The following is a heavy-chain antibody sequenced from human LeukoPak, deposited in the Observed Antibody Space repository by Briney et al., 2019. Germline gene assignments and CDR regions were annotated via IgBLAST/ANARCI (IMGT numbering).Heavy chain of an antibody. D-gene: IGHD2-15*01. J-gene: IGHJ3*02. Sequence: ASVKVSCKASGYTFTGYYMHWVRQAPGQGLEWMGWINPNSGGTNYAQKFQGRVTMARDTTISTAYMELSRLRSDDTALYYCARDRGYCSGGSCLNAFDIWGQGTMVTVSS. CDR2: INPNSGGT. V-gene: IGHV1-2*02. CDR3: ARDRGYCSGGSCLNAFDI. CDR1: GYTFTGYY.